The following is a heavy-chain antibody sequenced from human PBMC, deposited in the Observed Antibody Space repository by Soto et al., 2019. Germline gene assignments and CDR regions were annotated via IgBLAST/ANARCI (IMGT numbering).Heavy chain of an antibody. CDR1: GFTFSSYG. D-gene: IGHD2-8*01. CDR3: ATSGLMVYAVDTFDI. J-gene: IGHJ3*02. CDR2: ISYDGSNK. V-gene: IGHV3-30*03. Sequence: GGSLRLSCAASGFTFSSYGMHWVRQAPGKGLEWVAVISYDGSNKYYADSVKGRFTISRDNSKNTLYLQMNSLRAEDTAVYYCATSGLMVYAVDTFDIWGQGTMVTVSS.